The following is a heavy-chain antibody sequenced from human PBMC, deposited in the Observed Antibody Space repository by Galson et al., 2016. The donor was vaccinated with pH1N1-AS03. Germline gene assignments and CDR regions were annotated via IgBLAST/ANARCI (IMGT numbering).Heavy chain of an antibody. V-gene: IGHV3-11*01. D-gene: IGHD3-9*01. CDR2: ITSNGGSGPTI. Sequence: SLRLSCAASGFTFSDYYMSWIRQAPGKGLEWISCITSNGGSGPTIYYADSVKGRFTISRDNAKNSLYLQMNSLRADDTAVYYCARGWYDIWTGYLVDPFDYWGQGALVTVSS. CDR3: ARGWYDIWTGYLVDPFDY. J-gene: IGHJ4*02. CDR1: GFTFSDYY.